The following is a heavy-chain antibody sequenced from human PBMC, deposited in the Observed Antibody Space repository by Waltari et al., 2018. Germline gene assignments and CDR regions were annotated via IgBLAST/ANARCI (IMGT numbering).Heavy chain of an antibody. Sequence: QVLLQESGPGLMQASQTLSLTCTVSGDSIISADYYWSWIRRPAGKEMQWIGRVSSTGGANYDPSLKRRATISVDSSKNQFSLSLTSVTAADTATYYCAREDLAVRKTGGFDYWGQGVLVSVSS. V-gene: IGHV4-61*02. CDR2: VSSTGGA. D-gene: IGHD6-19*01. J-gene: IGHJ4*02. CDR3: AREDLAVRKTGGFDY. CDR1: GDSIISADYY.